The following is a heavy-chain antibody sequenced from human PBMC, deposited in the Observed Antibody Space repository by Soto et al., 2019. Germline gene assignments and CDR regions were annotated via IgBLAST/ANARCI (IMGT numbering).Heavy chain of an antibody. D-gene: IGHD6-25*01. V-gene: IGHV6-1*01. Sequence: SQTLSLTCVGSGDTVSSNSVAWNWVRQSPSRGLEWLGRTYYRSKWYNDYAVSVKSRITINPDTSKNQFSLQLNSVTPEDTAVYYCARDPATGYVNWFDPWGQGTLVTVSS. CDR1: GDTVSSNSVA. J-gene: IGHJ5*02. CDR2: TYYRSKWYN. CDR3: ARDPATGYVNWFDP.